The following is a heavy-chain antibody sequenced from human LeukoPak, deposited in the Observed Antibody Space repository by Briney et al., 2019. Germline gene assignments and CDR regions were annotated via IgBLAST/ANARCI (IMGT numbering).Heavy chain of an antibody. V-gene: IGHV3-7*01. CDR3: AREERSYSYYYMDV. J-gene: IGHJ6*03. D-gene: IGHD6-25*01. Sequence: GGCLRLGCAAPGFNFSNYWMSWVRQARGKGLEWVANINQEGSEKYYVDSLKGRFTISRTNAKNSLYLHMNRLSAEDTAVFYCAREERSYSYYYMDVWGKGTTVTVSS. CDR1: GFNFSNYW. CDR2: INQEGSEK.